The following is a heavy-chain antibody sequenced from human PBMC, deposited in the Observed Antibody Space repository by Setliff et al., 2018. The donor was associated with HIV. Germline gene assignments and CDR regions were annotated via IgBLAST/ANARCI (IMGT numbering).Heavy chain of an antibody. Sequence: GGSLRLSCAASGFTFSHYAMHWVRQSPGKGLECVALIYYDGSSQYYADSVKGRFTISRDNSKNTLFLQMDRLRAEDTALYYCAKATGLGAAGKIDSWGQGTLVTVSS. J-gene: IGHJ4*02. CDR2: IYYDGSSQ. CDR3: AKATGLGAAGKIDS. V-gene: IGHV3-30*18. CDR1: GFTFSHYA. D-gene: IGHD6-13*01.